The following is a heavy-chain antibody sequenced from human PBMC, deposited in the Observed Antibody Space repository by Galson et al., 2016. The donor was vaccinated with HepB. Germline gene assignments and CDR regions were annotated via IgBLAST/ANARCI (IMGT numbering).Heavy chain of an antibody. V-gene: IGHV1-8*01. CDR1: GYNFITYD. CDR3: ASVVNPYYYYYYGLDA. Sequence: SVKVSCKASGYNFITYDINWVRQATGQGLEWMGWMNLKSGNTGYAQKFQGRVTMTRDTSISTAYMELSSLTSDDTAVYYCASVVNPYYYYYYGLDAWGQGTTVTVSS. J-gene: IGHJ6*02. CDR2: MNLKSGNT. D-gene: IGHD2-15*01.